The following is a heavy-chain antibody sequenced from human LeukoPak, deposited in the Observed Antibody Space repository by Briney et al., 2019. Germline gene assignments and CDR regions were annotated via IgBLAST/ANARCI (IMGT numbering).Heavy chain of an antibody. CDR1: GYTFTSYA. V-gene: IGHV1-3*03. D-gene: IGHD3-10*01. CDR3: AKDLTMVRGVMPFDY. CDR2: INAGNGNT. J-gene: IGHJ4*02. Sequence: ASVKVSCKASGYTFTSYAMHWVRQAPGQRLEWMGWINAGNGNTKYSQEFQGRVTITRDTSASTAYMELSSLRSEDMAVYYCAKDLTMVRGVMPFDYWGQGTLVTVSS.